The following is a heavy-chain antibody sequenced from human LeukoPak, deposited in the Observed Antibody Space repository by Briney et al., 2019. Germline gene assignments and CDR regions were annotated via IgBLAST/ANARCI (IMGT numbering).Heavy chain of an antibody. D-gene: IGHD5-24*01. CDR2: ISSSGSTI. CDR1: GFTFSSYN. J-gene: IGHJ4*02. Sequence: PGGSLRLSCAASGFTFSSYNMNWVRQAPGKGLEWVSYISSSGSTIYYADSVKGRFTISRDNTRDSLYLQMNSLRAEDTAVYYCARHMERWQQFTRSLDYWGQGTLVTVSS. V-gene: IGHV3-48*04. CDR3: ARHMERWQQFTRSLDY.